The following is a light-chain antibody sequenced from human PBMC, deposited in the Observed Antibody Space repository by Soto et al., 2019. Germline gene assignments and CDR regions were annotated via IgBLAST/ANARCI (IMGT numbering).Light chain of an antibody. CDR1: SSDVGGYNY. V-gene: IGLV2-14*01. Sequence: QSVLTQPASVSGSPGQSITISCTGTSSDVGGYNYVSWYQQHPGKAPKVMIYDVSNRPSGVSNRFSGSKSGNTASLTISGLQAEDESDYYCSSYTSSSTLDAYVVGTGTKVTVL. J-gene: IGLJ1*01. CDR2: DVS. CDR3: SSYTSSSTLDAYV.